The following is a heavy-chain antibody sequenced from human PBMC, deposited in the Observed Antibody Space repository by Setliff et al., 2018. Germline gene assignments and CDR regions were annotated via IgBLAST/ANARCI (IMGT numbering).Heavy chain of an antibody. J-gene: IGHJ6*02. V-gene: IGHV1-69*13. D-gene: IGHD6-13*01. CDR1: GGSFKNHA. CDR2: TFPMFDRP. CDR3: ARGNMDVVAAGGKYSGMDV. Sequence: ASVKVSCKTSGGSFKNHAITWVRQAPGQGLEWMGGTFPMFDRPNYAQKFQARVTITADESTNTAYIEIRSLRSEDTAVYYRARGNMDVVAAGGKYSGMDVWGQGTTVTVSS.